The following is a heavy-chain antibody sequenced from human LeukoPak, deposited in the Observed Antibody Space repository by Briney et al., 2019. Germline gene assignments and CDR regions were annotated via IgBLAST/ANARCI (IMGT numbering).Heavy chain of an antibody. J-gene: IGHJ4*02. D-gene: IGHD4-23*01. CDR2: ISWNSGSI. CDR1: GFTFDDYA. Sequence: GGSLRLSCAASGFTFDDYAMHWVRQAPGKGLEWVSGISWNSGSIDYADSVKGRFTIPRDNAKNSLYLQMNSLRAEDTAFYYCAKAEGFFGGYYDHWGQGTLVTVSS. CDR3: AKAEGFFGGYYDH. V-gene: IGHV3-9*01.